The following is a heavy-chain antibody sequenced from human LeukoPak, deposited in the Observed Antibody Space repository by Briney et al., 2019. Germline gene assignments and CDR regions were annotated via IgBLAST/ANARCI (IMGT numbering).Heavy chain of an antibody. D-gene: IGHD5-24*01. Sequence: PGGSLRLSCAASGFTFSNYAMYWVRQAPGKGLEYVSGINSNGGSTYYTNSVKGRFTISRDNSKNTLYLQMGSLRVEDMAVYYCARRWPARDTVMVSTMIKWYFDLWGRGTLVTVSS. J-gene: IGHJ2*01. V-gene: IGHV3-64*01. CDR1: GFTFSNYA. CDR3: ARRWPARDTVMVSTMIKWYFDL. CDR2: INSNGGST.